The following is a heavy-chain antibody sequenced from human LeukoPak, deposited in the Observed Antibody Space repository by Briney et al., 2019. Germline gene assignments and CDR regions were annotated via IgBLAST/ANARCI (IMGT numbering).Heavy chain of an antibody. V-gene: IGHV4-39*07. Sequence: SETLSLTCTVSGGSISSSSYYWGWIRQPPGKGLEWIGSIYYSGSTYYNPSLKSRVTISVDTSKNQFSLKLSSVTAADTAVYYCASMQWLVQAFDYWGQGTLVTVSS. CDR2: IYYSGST. CDR1: GGSISSSSYY. D-gene: IGHD6-19*01. CDR3: ASMQWLVQAFDY. J-gene: IGHJ4*02.